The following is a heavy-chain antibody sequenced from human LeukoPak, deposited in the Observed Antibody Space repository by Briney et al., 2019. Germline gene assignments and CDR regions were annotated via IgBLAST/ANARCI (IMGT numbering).Heavy chain of an antibody. CDR1: GGSFSGYY. D-gene: IGHD3-16*02. Sequence: SETLSLTCAVYGGSFSGYYWSWIRQPPGKGLEWIGEINHSGSTNYNPSLKSRVTISVDTSKNQFSLKLSSVTAADTAVYYCARSRYYDYVWGSYRQAPTYYFDYWGQGTLVTVSS. CDR3: ARSRYYDYVWGSYRQAPTYYFDY. CDR2: INHSGST. J-gene: IGHJ4*02. V-gene: IGHV4-34*01.